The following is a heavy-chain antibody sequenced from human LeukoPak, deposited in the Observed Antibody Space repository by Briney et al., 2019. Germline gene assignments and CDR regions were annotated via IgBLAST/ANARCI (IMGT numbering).Heavy chain of an antibody. CDR2: ISWNSGSK. J-gene: IGHJ3*02. CDR1: GFTFDEYA. Sequence: GGSLRLSCAASGFTFDEYAMQWVRQAPGKGLEWVSGISWNSGSKGYADSVKGRFTISRDNAKNSLYLEMNSLRAEDMALYYCAKSLDFGVVNFLGAFDIWGQGTMVTVS. CDR3: AKSLDFGVVNFLGAFDI. D-gene: IGHD3-3*01. V-gene: IGHV3-9*03.